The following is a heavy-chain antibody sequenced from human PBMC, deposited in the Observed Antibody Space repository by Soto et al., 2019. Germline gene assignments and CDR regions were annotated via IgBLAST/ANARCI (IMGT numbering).Heavy chain of an antibody. J-gene: IGHJ6*02. CDR3: ARGPKKSIAARRYYYGMDV. CDR1: GGSFSGYY. Sequence: SETLSLTCAVYGGSFSGYYWSWIRQPQGKGLEWIGEINHSGSTNYNPSLKSRVTISVDTSKNQFSLKLSSVTAADTAVYYCARGPKKSIAARRYYYGMDVWGQGTTVTVSS. D-gene: IGHD6-6*01. V-gene: IGHV4-34*01. CDR2: INHSGST.